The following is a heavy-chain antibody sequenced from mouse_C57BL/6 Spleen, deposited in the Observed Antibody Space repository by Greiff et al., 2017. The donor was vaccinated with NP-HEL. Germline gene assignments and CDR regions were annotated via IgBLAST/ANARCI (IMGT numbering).Heavy chain of an antibody. CDR1: GYAFSSSW. Sequence: QVHVKQSGPELVKPGVSVKISCKASGYAFSSSWMNWVKQRPGKGLEWIGRIYPGDGDTNYNGKFKGKATLTADKSSSTAYMQLSSLTSEDSAVYFCAMTTVVSHWYFDVWGTGTTVTVSS. CDR2: IYPGDGDT. V-gene: IGHV1-82*01. CDR3: AMTTVVSHWYFDV. D-gene: IGHD1-1*01. J-gene: IGHJ1*03.